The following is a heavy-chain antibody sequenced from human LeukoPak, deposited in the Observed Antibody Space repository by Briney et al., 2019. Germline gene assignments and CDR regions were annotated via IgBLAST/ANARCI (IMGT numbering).Heavy chain of an antibody. CDR1: GGSISSYY. D-gene: IGHD3-16*01. CDR3: ARETSQKGAHYMDV. J-gene: IGHJ6*03. CDR2: IYYSGST. Sequence: SETLSLTCTVSGGSISSYYWSWIRQPPGKGLKWIGHIYYSGSTSYSPSLRSRVTISVDTSKNQFSLKLSSVTAADTAVYYCARETSQKGAHYMDVWGKGTTVTISS. V-gene: IGHV4-59*01.